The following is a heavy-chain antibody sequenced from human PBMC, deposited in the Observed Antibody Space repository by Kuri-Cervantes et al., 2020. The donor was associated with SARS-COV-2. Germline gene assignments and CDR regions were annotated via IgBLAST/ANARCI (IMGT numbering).Heavy chain of an antibody. CDR3: AREGTYAFDI. J-gene: IGHJ3*02. CDR2: ISGSGGST. V-gene: IGHV3-23*01. Sequence: GESLKISCAASGFTFSSYAMSWVRQAPGKGLEWVSAISGSGGSTYYADSVKGRFTISRDNSKNTLYLQMNSLRAEDTAVYYCAREGTYAFDIWGQGTRVTVSS. D-gene: IGHD1-1*01. CDR1: GFTFSSYA.